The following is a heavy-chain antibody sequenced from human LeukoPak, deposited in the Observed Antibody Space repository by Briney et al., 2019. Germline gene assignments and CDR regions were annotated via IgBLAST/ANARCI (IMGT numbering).Heavy chain of an antibody. Sequence: ASVKVSCKASGYTFTSYDINWVRQATGQGLEWMGWMNPNSANTGYAQKFQGRVTITRNTSISTAYMELSSLRSEDTAVYYCARGVVYWAAAGTEDNYYYYYMDVWGKGTTVTVSS. CDR3: ARGVVYWAAAGTEDNYYYYYMDV. CDR1: GYTFTSYD. D-gene: IGHD6-13*01. CDR2: MNPNSANT. V-gene: IGHV1-8*03. J-gene: IGHJ6*03.